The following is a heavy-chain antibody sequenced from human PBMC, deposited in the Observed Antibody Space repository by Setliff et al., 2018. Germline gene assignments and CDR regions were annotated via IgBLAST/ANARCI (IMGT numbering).Heavy chain of an antibody. V-gene: IGHV4-59*01. CDR3: ARDMVRGALGYYYYGMDV. J-gene: IGHJ6*02. CDR2: IYYSGST. D-gene: IGHD3-10*01. Sequence: LSLTCTVSGGSISSYYWGWIRQPPGKGLEWIGYIYYSGSTNYNPSLKSRVTISVDTSKNQFSLKLSTVTAADTAVYYCARDMVRGALGYYYYGMDVWGQGTTVTVSS. CDR1: GGSISSYY.